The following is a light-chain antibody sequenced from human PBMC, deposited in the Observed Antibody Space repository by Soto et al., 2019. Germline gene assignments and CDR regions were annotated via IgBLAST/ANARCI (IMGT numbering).Light chain of an antibody. CDR3: QQYNNWPFIT. J-gene: IGKJ5*01. V-gene: IGKV3-15*01. Sequence: EIVLTQSPGTLSLSPGETATLSFRASHSVGTKLAWYQQRPGQAPRLLIYGASSRATGIPARFSGSGSGTEFTLTISSLQSEDFAVYYCQQYNNWPFITFGQGTRLEIK. CDR1: HSVGTK. CDR2: GAS.